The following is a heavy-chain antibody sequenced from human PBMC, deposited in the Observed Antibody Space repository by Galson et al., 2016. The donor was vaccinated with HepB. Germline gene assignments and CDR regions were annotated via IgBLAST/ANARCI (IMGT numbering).Heavy chain of an antibody. Sequence: SETLSLTCTVSGVSAISGFSSWTWIRQPPEKGLEWIGYISYSGRTNYTPSLKSRVTISLDTSKNQLSLKLSSVTAADTAVYYCARASSGSDYWGQGTLVTVAS. CDR3: ARASSGSDY. CDR1: GVSAISGFSS. D-gene: IGHD5-12*01. V-gene: IGHV4-61*01. CDR2: ISYSGRT. J-gene: IGHJ4*02.